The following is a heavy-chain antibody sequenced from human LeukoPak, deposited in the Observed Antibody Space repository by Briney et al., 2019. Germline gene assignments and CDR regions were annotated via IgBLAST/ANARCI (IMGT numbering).Heavy chain of an antibody. Sequence: GGSLRLSCAASGFTFSSYWMSWVRQAPGKGREWLANIKQDGTEKNYLNSVKGRFTISRDNAKNSPYLQMNSLIAEDTAVYYCARDYSGWGQGTLVTVSS. V-gene: IGHV3-7*01. D-gene: IGHD1-26*01. CDR3: ARDYSG. J-gene: IGHJ4*02. CDR2: IKQDGTEK. CDR1: GFTFSSYW.